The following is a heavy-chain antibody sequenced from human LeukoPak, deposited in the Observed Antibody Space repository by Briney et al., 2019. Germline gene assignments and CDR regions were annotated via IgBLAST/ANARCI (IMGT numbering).Heavy chain of an antibody. V-gene: IGHV4-61*02. CDR3: ARDGCRSMAAADHNWFDP. CDR1: GGSISSGSYY. Sequence: SQTLSLTCTVSGGSISSGSYYWSWIRQPAGKGLEWIGRIYTSGSTNYNPSLKSRVTISVDTSKNQFSLKLSSVTAPDTAVYYRARDGCRSMAAADHNWFDPWGQGTLVTVSS. CDR2: IYTSGST. D-gene: IGHD6-13*01. J-gene: IGHJ5*02.